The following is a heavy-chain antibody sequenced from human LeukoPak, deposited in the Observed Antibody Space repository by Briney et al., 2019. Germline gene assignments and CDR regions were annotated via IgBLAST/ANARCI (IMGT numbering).Heavy chain of an antibody. CDR2: IDTSGNSK. J-gene: IGHJ4*02. D-gene: IGHD2-21*01. V-gene: IGHV3-48*03. CDR1: GFILSDYE. Sequence: GGSLRLSCGASGFILSDYEVNWVRQAPGKGLEWIAYIDTSGNSKFHADSLKGRSTISRDNAKNSVFLQMDSLRAEDTAVYYCARETINCGGDCFDYWGQGTLVTVSS. CDR3: ARETINCGGDCFDY.